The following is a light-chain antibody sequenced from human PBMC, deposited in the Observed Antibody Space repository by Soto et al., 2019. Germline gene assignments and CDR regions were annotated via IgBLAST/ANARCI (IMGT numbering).Light chain of an antibody. V-gene: IGKV1-27*01. CDR3: QKYNSAPWT. CDR1: QGVSNY. CDR2: AAS. Sequence: DIQMTQSPSSLSASVGERVTITCQASQGVSNYLAWYQQQLGKVPKLLIYAASTMQSGLPSRFSGSGSGPEFTLTISSLQPDDVASYYCQKYNSAPWTFGQGSK. J-gene: IGKJ1*01.